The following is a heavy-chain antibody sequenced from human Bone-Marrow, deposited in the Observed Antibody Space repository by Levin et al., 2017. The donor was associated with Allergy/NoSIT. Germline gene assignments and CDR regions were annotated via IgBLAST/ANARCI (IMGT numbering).Heavy chain of an antibody. CDR3: AKGSDTSGYYFDY. Sequence: KVSCKTSSDSSAKYWIGWVRQVPGKGLEWMGIIYPGDSDTRYNPSFQAQVTISADKSINTADLQWNSLRTSDTATYFCAKGSDTSGYYFDYWGQGTLVTVSS. D-gene: IGHD3-22*01. V-gene: IGHV5-51*01. CDR1: SDSSAKYW. CDR2: IYPGDSDT. J-gene: IGHJ4*02.